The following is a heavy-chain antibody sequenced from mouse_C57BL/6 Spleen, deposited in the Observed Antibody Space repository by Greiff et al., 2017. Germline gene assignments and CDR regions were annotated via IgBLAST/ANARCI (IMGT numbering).Heavy chain of an antibody. CDR1: GYTFTSYW. Sequence: QVQLQQPGAELVKPGASVTMSCKASGYTFTSYWITWVKQRPGQGHEWIGDIYPGSGSTNYNQKFKSKATLTVDTSSSPAYMQLSRLTSEDSAVYYCAREEGYGSSDHGYFDVWGTGTTVTVSS. V-gene: IGHV1-55*01. D-gene: IGHD1-1*01. J-gene: IGHJ1*03. CDR3: AREEGYGSSDHGYFDV. CDR2: IYPGSGST.